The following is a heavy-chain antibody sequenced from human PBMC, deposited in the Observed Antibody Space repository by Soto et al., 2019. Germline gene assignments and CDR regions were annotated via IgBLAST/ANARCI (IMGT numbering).Heavy chain of an antibody. CDR1: GGSISNNNYF. Sequence: QVQLQESGPGLVKPSQTLSLTCTVSGGSISNNNYFWSWIRQHPGKGLEWIGYIHYRRSAYYNPPLSGRVTIFVDTTKNQFPMKLSSVTAADTAMYYCAREVNVPADADAFDIWGQGTMVTVSS. CDR2: IHYRRSA. CDR3: AREVNVPADADAFDI. D-gene: IGHD2-2*01. V-gene: IGHV4-31*03. J-gene: IGHJ3*02.